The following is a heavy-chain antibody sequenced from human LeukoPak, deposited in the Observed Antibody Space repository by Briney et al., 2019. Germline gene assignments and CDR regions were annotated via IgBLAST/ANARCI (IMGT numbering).Heavy chain of an antibody. Sequence: GGSLRLSCAASGFTFSNYWMHWVRQAPGKGLVWVSRIDSDGISTSYADSVRGRFTISRDNAKNTLYLQMNSLRVDDTAVYYCARDRGIRGSSPYYLDYWDQGTVVTVSS. D-gene: IGHD1-26*01. CDR1: GFTFSNYW. CDR3: ARDRGIRGSSPYYLDY. J-gene: IGHJ4*02. CDR2: IDSDGIST. V-gene: IGHV3-74*01.